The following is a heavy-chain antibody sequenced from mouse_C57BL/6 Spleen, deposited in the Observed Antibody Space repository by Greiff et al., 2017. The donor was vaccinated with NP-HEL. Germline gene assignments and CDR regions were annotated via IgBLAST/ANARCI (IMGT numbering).Heavy chain of an antibody. J-gene: IGHJ4*01. Sequence: DVMLVESGGDLVKPGGSLKLSCAASGFTFSSYGMSWVRQTPDKRLEWVATISSGGSYTYYPDSVKGRFTISRDNAKNTLYLQRSSLKSEDTAMYYCARQGSIYYGMDYWGQGTSVTVSS. V-gene: IGHV5-6*02. CDR1: GFTFSSYG. CDR2: ISSGGSYT. CDR3: ARQGSIYYGMDY.